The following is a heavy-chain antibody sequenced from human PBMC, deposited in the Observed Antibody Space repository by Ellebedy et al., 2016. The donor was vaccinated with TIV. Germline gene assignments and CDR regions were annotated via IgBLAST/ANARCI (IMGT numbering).Heavy chain of an antibody. CDR3: AKDRSPNMLALGF. V-gene: IGHV3-33*06. CDR2: IWYDGSNK. J-gene: IGHJ4*02. CDR1: GFTFSSYG. D-gene: IGHD2-8*01. Sequence: PGGSLRLSCAASGFTFSSYGMHWVRQAPGKGLEWVAVIWYDGSNKYYADSVKGRFTISRDNSKNTLYLQMSSLRADDTAIYYCAKDRSPNMLALGFWGQGTLVTVSS.